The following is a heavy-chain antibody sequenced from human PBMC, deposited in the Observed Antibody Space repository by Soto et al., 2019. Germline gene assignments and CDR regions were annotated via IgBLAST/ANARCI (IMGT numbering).Heavy chain of an antibody. J-gene: IGHJ6*02. Sequence: QVQLVESGGGVVQPGRSLRLSCAASGFTFSSYGMHWVRQAPGKGLEWVAVIWYDGSNKYYADSVKGRFTISRDNSKNTLYLQMNSLRAEDTAVYYCARDPIVVVPAAADPHYYGIDVWGQGTTVTVSS. V-gene: IGHV3-33*01. CDR1: GFTFSSYG. CDR2: IWYDGSNK. CDR3: ARDPIVVVPAAADPHYYGIDV. D-gene: IGHD2-2*01.